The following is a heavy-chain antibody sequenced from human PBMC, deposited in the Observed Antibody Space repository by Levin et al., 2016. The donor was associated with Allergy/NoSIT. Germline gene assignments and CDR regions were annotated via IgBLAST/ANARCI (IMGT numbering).Heavy chain of an antibody. Sequence: SLKISCAASGFTFSDYYMSWIRQAPGKGLEWVSYISSSGSTIYYADSVKGRFTISRDNAKNSLYLQMNSLRAEDTAVYYCARDGIIAARVFDYWGQGTLVTVSS. CDR2: ISSSGSTI. V-gene: IGHV3-11*01. J-gene: IGHJ4*02. CDR1: GFTFSDYY. CDR3: ARDGIIAARVFDY. D-gene: IGHD6-6*01.